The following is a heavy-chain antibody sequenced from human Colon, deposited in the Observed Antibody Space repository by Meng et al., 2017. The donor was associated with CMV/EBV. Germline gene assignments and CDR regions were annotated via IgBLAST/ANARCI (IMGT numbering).Heavy chain of an antibody. CDR1: GFRFGSFG. V-gene: IGHV3-30*04. CDR3: ARDGVTSRPLVGDGMDV. CDR2: MSYDGRNK. Sequence: GESLKTSCAASGFRFGSFGMHWVRPAPGKGLEWVTMMSYDGRNKYYADSVKGRFTISRDNSKNTVYLHMESLRIEDTAVYYCARDGVTSRPLVGDGMDVWGQGTTVTVSS. D-gene: IGHD1-26*01. J-gene: IGHJ6*02.